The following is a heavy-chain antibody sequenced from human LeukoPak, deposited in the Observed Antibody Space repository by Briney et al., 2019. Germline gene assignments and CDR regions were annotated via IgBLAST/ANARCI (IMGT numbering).Heavy chain of an antibody. V-gene: IGHV4-34*01. CDR1: GGSFSGYY. D-gene: IGHD1-26*01. J-gene: IGHJ5*02. CDR3: TRGKRELRFDP. CDR2: INHSGST. Sequence: SETLSLTCAVYGGSFSGYYWSWIRQPPGKGLEWIGEINHSGSTNYNPSLKSRVTISVDTSKNQFSLKLNSVTAADTAVYYCTRGKRELRFDPWGQGTLVTVSS.